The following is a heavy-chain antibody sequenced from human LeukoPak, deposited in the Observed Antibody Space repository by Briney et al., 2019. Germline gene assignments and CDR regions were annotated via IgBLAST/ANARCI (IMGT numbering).Heavy chain of an antibody. V-gene: IGHV4-59*01. CDR3: ARGIVGATTALYYYYYMDV. CDR2: IYYSGST. CDR1: GGSISSYY. Sequence: PSETLSLTCTVSGGSISSYYWSWIRQPPGKGLEWIGYIYYSGSTNYNPSLKSRVTISVDTSKNQFSLKLSSVTAAGTAVYYCARGIVGATTALYYYYYMDVWGKGTTVTVSS. D-gene: IGHD1-26*01. J-gene: IGHJ6*03.